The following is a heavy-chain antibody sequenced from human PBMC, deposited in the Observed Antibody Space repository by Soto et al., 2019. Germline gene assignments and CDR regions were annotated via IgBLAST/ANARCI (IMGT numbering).Heavy chain of an antibody. V-gene: IGHV1-2*04. Sequence: GASVKVSCKASGYTFTGYYMHWVRQAPGQGLEWMGWINPNSGGTNYAQKFQGWVTMTRDTSISTAYMELSRLRSDDTAVYYCARDLRYYDFWSGPAQYYYYYYGMDVWGQGTTVTVSS. J-gene: IGHJ6*02. D-gene: IGHD3-3*01. CDR3: ARDLRYYDFWSGPAQYYYYYYGMDV. CDR1: GYTFTGYY. CDR2: INPNSGGT.